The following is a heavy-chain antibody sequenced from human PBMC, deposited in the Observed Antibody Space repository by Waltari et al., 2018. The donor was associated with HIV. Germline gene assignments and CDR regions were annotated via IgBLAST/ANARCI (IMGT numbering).Heavy chain of an antibody. CDR2: IKEDGSEK. CDR1: IINFMSYS. Sequence: EVQLVESGGGLVKPGGSLRLSCAASIINFMSYSMAWVRQAPGKGLEWVANIKEDGSEKYYVDSVKGRFTISRDNAKNSLYLQMNSLRAEDSAVYYCARHYGDFEFDYWGQGTLVTVSS. CDR3: ARHYGDFEFDY. D-gene: IGHD4-17*01. V-gene: IGHV3-7*01. J-gene: IGHJ4*02.